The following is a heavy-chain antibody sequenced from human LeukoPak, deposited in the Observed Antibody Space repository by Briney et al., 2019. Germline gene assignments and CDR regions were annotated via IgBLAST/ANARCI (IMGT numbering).Heavy chain of an antibody. V-gene: IGHV3-30-3*01. CDR1: GFTFSTYA. D-gene: IGHD3-10*01. CDR3: ARDLSPVVRASPMGY. CDR2: ISYDGSEK. Sequence: GSLRLSCVASGFTFSTYAMHWVRQAPGKGLEWVAVISYDGSEKYYADSVKGRFTISRDNAKDSLYLQMSSLRDEDTAVYYCARDLSPVVRASPMGYWGQGTPVTVSS. J-gene: IGHJ4*02.